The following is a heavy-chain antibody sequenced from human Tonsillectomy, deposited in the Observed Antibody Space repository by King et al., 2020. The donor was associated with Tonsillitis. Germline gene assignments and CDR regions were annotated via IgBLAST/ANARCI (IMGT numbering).Heavy chain of an antibody. CDR2: ISSSGDTI. CDR1: GFTFSSYE. J-gene: IGHJ6*03. D-gene: IGHD3-10*01. V-gene: IGHV3-48*03. Sequence: VQLVESGGGLVQPGGSLRLSCAASGFTFSSYEMNWVRQAPGKGLEWVSYISSSGDTIYYADSVKGRFTISRDNAKNSLYLQMNSLRGEDTAVYYCAGVSVVRGIYYYYYYMDVWGKGTTVTVSS. CDR3: AGVSVVRGIYYYYYYMDV.